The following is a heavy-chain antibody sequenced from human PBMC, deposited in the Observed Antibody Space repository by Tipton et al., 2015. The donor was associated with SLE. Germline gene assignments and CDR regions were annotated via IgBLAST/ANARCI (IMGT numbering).Heavy chain of an antibody. J-gene: IGHJ3*02. CDR2: IYTSGST. D-gene: IGHD2-15*01. CDR1: GGSISSYY. V-gene: IGHV4-4*07. CDR3: ARDPGYCSGGSCSDAFDN. Sequence: TLSLTCTVSGGSISSYYWSWIRQPAGKGLEWIGHIYTSGSTNYNPSLKSRVTISVDTSKNQFSLKLSSVTAADTAVYYCARDPGYCSGGSCSDAFDNWGQGTMVTVSS.